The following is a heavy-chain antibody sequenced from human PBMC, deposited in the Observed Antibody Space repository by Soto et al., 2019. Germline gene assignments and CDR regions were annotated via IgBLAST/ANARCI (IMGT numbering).Heavy chain of an antibody. CDR3: AREGDYYDSSGYYYHRPIDY. CDR1: GGSISSGDYY. J-gene: IGHJ4*02. V-gene: IGHV4-30-4*01. Sequence: PSETLSLTCTVSGGSISSGDYYWSWIRQPPGKGLEWIGYIYYSGSTYYNPSLKSRVTISVDTSKNQFSLKLSSVTAADTAVYYCAREGDYYDSSGYYYHRPIDYWGQGTLVTVSS. D-gene: IGHD3-22*01. CDR2: IYYSGST.